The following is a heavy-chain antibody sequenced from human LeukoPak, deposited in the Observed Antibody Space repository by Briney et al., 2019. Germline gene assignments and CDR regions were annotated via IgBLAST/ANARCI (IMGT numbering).Heavy chain of an antibody. D-gene: IGHD3-22*01. Sequence: PSETLSLTCAVYGGSFSGYYWSWIRQPPGKGLEWIGEINHSGSTNYNPSLKSRVTISVDTSKNQFSLKLSSVTAADTAVYYCARGVGDSSGYYYVDAFDIWGQGTMVTVSS. V-gene: IGHV4-34*01. J-gene: IGHJ3*02. CDR3: ARGVGDSSGYYYVDAFDI. CDR1: GGSFSGYY. CDR2: INHSGST.